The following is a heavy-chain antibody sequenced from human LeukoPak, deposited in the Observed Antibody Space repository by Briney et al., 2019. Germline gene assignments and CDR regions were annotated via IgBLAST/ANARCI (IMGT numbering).Heavy chain of an antibody. CDR3: ARGYCSSTSCAFFDEGYYGMDV. CDR2: IYYSGST. Sequence: PSETLSLTCTVSGGSISSYYWSWIRQPPGKGLEWIGYIYYSGSTNYNPSLKSRVTISVDTSKNQFSLKLSSVTAADTAVYYCARGYCSSTSCAFFDEGYYGMDVWGQGTTVTVSS. V-gene: IGHV4-59*08. D-gene: IGHD2-2*01. J-gene: IGHJ6*02. CDR1: GGSISSYY.